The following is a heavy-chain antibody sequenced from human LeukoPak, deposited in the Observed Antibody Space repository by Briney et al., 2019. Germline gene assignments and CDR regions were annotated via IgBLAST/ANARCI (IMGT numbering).Heavy chain of an antibody. D-gene: IGHD3-3*01. Sequence: ALVKVSCKASGFTFTTYYMHWVRQAPGQGLEWMGRINPSGTSTNYAQKFQGRVTMTRDTSTSTVYMELSSLTSEDTAVYYCARGGDFIYGGQGPLVTVSS. J-gene: IGHJ4*02. CDR3: ARGGDFIY. V-gene: IGHV1-46*01. CDR1: GFTFTTYY. CDR2: INPSGTST.